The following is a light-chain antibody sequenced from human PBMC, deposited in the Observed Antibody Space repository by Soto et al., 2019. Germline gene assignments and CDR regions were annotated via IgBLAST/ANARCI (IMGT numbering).Light chain of an antibody. Sequence: QSVLTQPPSVSAAPGQKVTISCSGSNSNIGNNYVYWYQQFPGAAPKLLMYENAKRASGIPDRFSGSKSGTAATLAITGIQTGDEADYYCGTWDSGLSGFVFGTGTKVTVL. V-gene: IGLV1-51*02. J-gene: IGLJ1*01. CDR2: ENA. CDR3: GTWDSGLSGFV. CDR1: NSNIGNNY.